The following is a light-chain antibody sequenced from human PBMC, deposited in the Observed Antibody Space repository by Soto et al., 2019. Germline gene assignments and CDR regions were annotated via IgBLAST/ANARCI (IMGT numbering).Light chain of an antibody. CDR1: SSDIGSNY. CDR2: RNS. J-gene: IGLJ2*01. Sequence: QSVLTQPPSASGTPGQRVTISCSGSSSDIGSNYVYWYQQLPGTVPQLLIYRNSERHSGVPDRFSGSKSGTSASLAISGLRSEDEAEYYCAACDDSLSGVVFGGGTKLTVL. V-gene: IGLV1-47*01. CDR3: AACDDSLSGVV.